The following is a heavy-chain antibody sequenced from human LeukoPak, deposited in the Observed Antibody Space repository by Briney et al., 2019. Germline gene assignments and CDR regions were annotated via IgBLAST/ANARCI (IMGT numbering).Heavy chain of an antibody. V-gene: IGHV1-2*04. D-gene: IGHD2-15*01. CDR1: GYTFTGYY. Sequence: ASVKVSCKASGYTFTGYYMHWVRQAPGQGLEWMGWINPNSGGTNYAQKFQGWVTMTTDTSTSTAYMELRSLRSDDTAVYYCASALQGGYYYYYGMDVWGQGTTVTVSS. CDR2: INPNSGGT. CDR3: ASALQGGYYYYYGMDV. J-gene: IGHJ6*02.